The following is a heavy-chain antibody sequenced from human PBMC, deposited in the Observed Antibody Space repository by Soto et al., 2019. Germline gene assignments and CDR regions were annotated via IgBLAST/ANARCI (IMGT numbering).Heavy chain of an antibody. Sequence: GESLKISCKGSGYNFSNYWIGWGRQKPGKGLEWMGIIYLGDSDTRYSPSFKGQVTISADKSISTAYLQWSSLWPSDTAMYYCATTTVAGIRGYFDDWGQGTLVTVSS. J-gene: IGHJ4*02. CDR3: ATTTVAGIRGYFDD. CDR2: IYLGDSDT. CDR1: GYNFSNYW. D-gene: IGHD6-19*01. V-gene: IGHV5-51*01.